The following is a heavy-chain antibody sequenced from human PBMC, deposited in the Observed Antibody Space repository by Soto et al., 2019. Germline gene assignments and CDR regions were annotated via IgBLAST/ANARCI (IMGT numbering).Heavy chain of an antibody. J-gene: IGHJ4*02. V-gene: IGHV3-66*01. D-gene: IGHD4-17*01. CDR2: IYSGGST. CDR1: GFSVNSDY. Sequence: EVQLVESGEDLVQPGGSLRLSCAASGFSVNSDYMTWVRQAPGKGLEWVSVIYSGGSTYYTDSVKGRFTISRDNSKNTLYLQMNSLRAEDTAVYYCARAPLYGGQAFWGQGTLVTVSS. CDR3: ARAPLYGGQAF.